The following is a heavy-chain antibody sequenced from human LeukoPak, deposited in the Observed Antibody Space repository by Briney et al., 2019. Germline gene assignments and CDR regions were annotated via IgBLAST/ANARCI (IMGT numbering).Heavy chain of an antibody. Sequence: EASVKVSCKASGYTFTGYGISWVRQAPGQGLEWMGWISAYNGNTNYPQKFQGRVTMTTDTATSTAYMELRSLRSDDTAVYYCGRDPPVTLQYYYYYMDVWGKGTTVTVSS. D-gene: IGHD5-24*01. CDR3: GRDPPVTLQYYYYYMDV. CDR1: GYTFTGYG. V-gene: IGHV1-18*01. J-gene: IGHJ6*03. CDR2: ISAYNGNT.